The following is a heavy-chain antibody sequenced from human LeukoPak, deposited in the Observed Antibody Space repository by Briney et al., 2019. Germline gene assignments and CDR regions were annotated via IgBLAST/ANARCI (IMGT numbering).Heavy chain of an antibody. J-gene: IGHJ4*02. CDR3: AREVAAARGSFDY. D-gene: IGHD6-13*01. CDR1: GGSISSGDYY. V-gene: IGHV4-30-4*01. CDR2: IYYSGST. Sequence: SETLSLTCTVSGGSISSGDYYWSWIRQPPGKGLEWIGYIYYSGSTYYNPSLKSRVTISVDTSKNQFSLKLSSVTAADTAVYYCAREVAAARGSFDYWGQGTLVTVSS.